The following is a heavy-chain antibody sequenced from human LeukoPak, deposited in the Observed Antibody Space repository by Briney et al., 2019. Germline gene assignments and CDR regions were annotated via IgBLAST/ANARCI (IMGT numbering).Heavy chain of an antibody. CDR3: AKDHTLWAGAYYFDY. CDR1: GLTFSTYA. J-gene: IGHJ4*02. CDR2: ISNSGGRT. Sequence: GGSLRLSCAASGLTFSTYAMSWVRQAPGKGLEWVSAISNSGGRTYYADSVKGQFAISRDNSKNTLYLQMNSLRAEDTATYYCAKDHTLWAGAYYFDYWGQGALVTVSS. D-gene: IGHD3/OR15-3a*01. V-gene: IGHV3-23*01.